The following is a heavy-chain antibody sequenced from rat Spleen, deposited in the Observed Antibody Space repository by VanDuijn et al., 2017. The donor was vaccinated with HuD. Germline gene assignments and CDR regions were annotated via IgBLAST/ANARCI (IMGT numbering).Heavy chain of an antibody. J-gene: IGHJ3*01. Sequence: QVQMKETGPGLVQTTQTLSVACTVSGFSLTSYGVHWVRQPPGKGLEWIAAISSGGATYYNSALKSRLSISRDTSKSQVFLKLNSLQTDDTAIYFCTRLNSPFAYWGQGTLVTVSS. CDR1: GFSLTSYG. CDR3: TRLNSPFAY. CDR2: ISSGGAT. D-gene: IGHD3-8*01. V-gene: IGHV2S8*01.